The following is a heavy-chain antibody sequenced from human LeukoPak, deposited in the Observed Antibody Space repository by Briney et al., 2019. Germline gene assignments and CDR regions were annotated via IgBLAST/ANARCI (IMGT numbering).Heavy chain of an antibody. Sequence: GGSLRLSCAASGFTFSSYGMHWVRQAPGKGLEWVAVIWYDGSNKYYADSVKGRFTISRDNSKNTLYLQMNSLRAEDTAVYYCASPHSSGGAFDIWGQGTMVTVSS. V-gene: IGHV3-33*01. CDR1: GFTFSSYG. CDR2: IWYDGSNK. D-gene: IGHD6-19*01. CDR3: ASPHSSGGAFDI. J-gene: IGHJ3*02.